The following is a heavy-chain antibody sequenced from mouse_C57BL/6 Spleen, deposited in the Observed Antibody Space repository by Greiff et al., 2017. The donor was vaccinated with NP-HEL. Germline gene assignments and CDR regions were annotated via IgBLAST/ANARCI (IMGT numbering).Heavy chain of an antibody. CDR3: ARDYYGSSSPWFAY. CDR2: INPNNGGT. J-gene: IGHJ3*01. V-gene: IGHV1-26*01. Sequence: EVKLVESGPELVKPGASVKISCKASGYTFTDYYMNWVKQSHGKSLEWIGDINPNNGGTSYNQKFKGKATLTVDKASSTAYMELRSLTSEDSAVYYCARDYYGSSSPWFAYWGQGTLVTVSA. CDR1: GYTFTDYY. D-gene: IGHD1-1*01.